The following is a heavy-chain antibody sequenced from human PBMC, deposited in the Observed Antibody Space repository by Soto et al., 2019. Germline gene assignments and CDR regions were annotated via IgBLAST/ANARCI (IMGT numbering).Heavy chain of an antibody. CDR1: GFTFSSYS. Sequence: PGGSLRLSCAASGFTFSSYSMNWVRQAPGKGLEWDSSISSSSSYIYYADSVKGRFTISRDNAKNSLYLQMNSLRAEDTAVYYCARESDSSGWSSYYYYGMDVWGQGTTVTVSS. CDR2: ISSSSSYI. CDR3: ARESDSSGWSSYYYYGMDV. J-gene: IGHJ6*02. V-gene: IGHV3-21*01. D-gene: IGHD6-19*01.